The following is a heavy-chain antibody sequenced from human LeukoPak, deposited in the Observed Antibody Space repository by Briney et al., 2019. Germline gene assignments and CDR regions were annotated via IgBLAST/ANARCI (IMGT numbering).Heavy chain of an antibody. CDR3: ARSPHILTGENFDY. D-gene: IGHD3-9*01. CDR1: GYTFTGYY. CDR2: INPNHGDT. V-gene: IGHV1-2*02. J-gene: IGHJ4*02. Sequence: ASVKVSCKASGYTFTGYYLHWVRQAPGQGLGWMGWINPNHGDTNYAQKFQDRVSMTRDTSISTAYMHLSRLRSADTAVYYCARSPHILTGENFDYWGQGNLLTVSS.